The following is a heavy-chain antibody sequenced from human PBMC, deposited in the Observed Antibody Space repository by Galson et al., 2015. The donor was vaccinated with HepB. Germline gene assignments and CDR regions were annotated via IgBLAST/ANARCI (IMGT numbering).Heavy chain of an antibody. Sequence: SLRLSCAASGFTFSSYWMSWVRQAPGKGLEWVANIKQDGSEKYYVDSVKGRFTISRDNAKNSLYLQMNSLRAEDTAVYYCARDQGRVRGVINTRLPLGMDVWGQGTTVTVSS. CDR1: GFTFSSYW. CDR3: ARDQGRVRGVINTRLPLGMDV. CDR2: IKQDGSEK. J-gene: IGHJ6*02. D-gene: IGHD3-10*01. V-gene: IGHV3-7*03.